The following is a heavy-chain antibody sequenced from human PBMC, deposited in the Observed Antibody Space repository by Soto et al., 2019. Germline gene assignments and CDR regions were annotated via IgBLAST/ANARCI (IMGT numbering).Heavy chain of an antibody. D-gene: IGHD3-10*01. J-gene: IGHJ4*02. CDR1: GFTFSCYA. CDR3: AKDSHYYVSERYYG. V-gene: IGHV3-23*01. CDR2: ISGRGGTT. Sequence: EVQLLESGGGLVQPGGSLRLSCAASGFTFSCYAMSWVRQAPGEGLEWVSGISGRGGTTYYTDSVKGQYTISRDNYQNTLYLQKRNLRAEDTAVYYRAKDSHYYVSERYYGWGQGTLVTVSS.